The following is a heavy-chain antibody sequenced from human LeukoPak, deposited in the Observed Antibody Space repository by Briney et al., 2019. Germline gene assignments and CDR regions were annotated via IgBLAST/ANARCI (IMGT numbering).Heavy chain of an antibody. CDR3: ARDSEGDYLDY. Sequence: GASVKVSCKASGYTFTSYGISWVRQAPGQGLEWMGIINPSGGSTSYAQKFQGRVTMTRDTSTSTVYMELSSLRSEDTAVYYCARDSEGDYLDYWGQGTLVTVSS. V-gene: IGHV1-46*01. CDR1: GYTFTSYG. CDR2: INPSGGST. J-gene: IGHJ4*02.